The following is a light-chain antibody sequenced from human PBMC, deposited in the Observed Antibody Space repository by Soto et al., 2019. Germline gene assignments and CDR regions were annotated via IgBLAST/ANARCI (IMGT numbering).Light chain of an antibody. CDR1: QGISSS. J-gene: IGKJ5*01. CDR3: QQLNSFPFT. Sequence: DIQLTQPPSFLSASVGGRVTITCRASQGISSSLAWYQQKPGKAPNLLISAASTSQTGVPSRFSGGGSGTEFTLTISSLQPEDSATYYCQQLNSFPFTFGQGTRLEIK. V-gene: IGKV1-9*01. CDR2: AAS.